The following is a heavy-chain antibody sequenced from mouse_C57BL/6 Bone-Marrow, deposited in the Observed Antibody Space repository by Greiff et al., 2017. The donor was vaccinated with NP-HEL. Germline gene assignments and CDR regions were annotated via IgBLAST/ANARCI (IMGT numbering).Heavy chain of an antibody. CDR2: IWGDGST. CDR3: AKPVLGYDDSFAY. V-gene: IGHV2-3*01. Sequence: VKLVESGPGLVAPSQSLSITCTASGFSLTSYGVSWVRQPPGKGLEWLGVIWGDGSTNNNSALISRTSIIKDNSKSQVFLKLNNLQTDDTATYYCAKPVLGYDDSFAYWGQGTLVTVSA. CDR1: GFSLTSYG. J-gene: IGHJ3*01. D-gene: IGHD2-2*01.